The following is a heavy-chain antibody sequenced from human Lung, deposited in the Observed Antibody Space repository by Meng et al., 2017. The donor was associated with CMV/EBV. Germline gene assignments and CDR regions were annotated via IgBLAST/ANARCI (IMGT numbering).Heavy chain of an antibody. Sequence: ASXXVSCKASGYTFTSYGISWVRQAPGQGLGWTGWISVNSGKTTYARKVQGRINMTTDTSTSTAYMELRSLRSDDTAVYYCVRGGWSPGYWGQGTLVTVDS. D-gene: IGHD6-19*01. CDR3: VRGGWSPGY. CDR2: ISVNSGKT. V-gene: IGHV1-18*01. CDR1: GYTFTSYG. J-gene: IGHJ4*02.